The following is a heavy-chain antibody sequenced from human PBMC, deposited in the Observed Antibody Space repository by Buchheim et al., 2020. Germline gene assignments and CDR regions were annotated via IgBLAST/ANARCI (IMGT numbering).Heavy chain of an antibody. CDR2: IKQDGSEK. J-gene: IGHJ6*02. CDR3: ARGGRGSSSYYYYYGMDV. V-gene: IGHV3-7*01. D-gene: IGHD6-6*01. CDR1: GSTFSSYW. Sequence: EVQLVESGGGLVQPGGSLRLSCAASGSTFSSYWMSWVRQAPGKGLEWVANIKQDGSEKYYVDSVKGRFTISRDNAKNSLYLQMNSLSTEDTAVYYFARGGRGSSSYYYYYGMDVWGQGTT.